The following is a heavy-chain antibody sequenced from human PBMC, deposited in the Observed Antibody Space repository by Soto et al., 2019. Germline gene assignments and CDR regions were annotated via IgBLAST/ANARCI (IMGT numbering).Heavy chain of an antibody. J-gene: IGHJ4*02. Sequence: ASVKVSCKTSAYTFTDYYMHWVRQAPGQGQEWVGWINPNNGDTHYAQKFQGWVTMTRDTSISTAYMELSRLKSDDTAVYYCAREVTIPRGMYDYWGQGTVVTVSS. CDR3: AREVTIPRGMYDY. V-gene: IGHV1-2*04. CDR1: AYTFTDYY. D-gene: IGHD4-4*01. CDR2: INPNNGDT.